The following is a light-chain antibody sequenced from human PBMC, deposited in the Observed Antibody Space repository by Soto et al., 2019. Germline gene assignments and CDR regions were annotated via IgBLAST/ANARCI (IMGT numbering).Light chain of an antibody. CDR3: QQYYSYPPWT. J-gene: IGKJ1*01. Sequence: AIWMTQSPSSFSASTGDRVTITCRASQGISSYLAWYQQKPGKAPKLLIYAASTLQSGVPSRFSGSGSGTDFTLTISCLQSEDFATYYCQQYYSYPPWTFGQGTKVDIK. CDR2: AAS. CDR1: QGISSY. V-gene: IGKV1-8*01.